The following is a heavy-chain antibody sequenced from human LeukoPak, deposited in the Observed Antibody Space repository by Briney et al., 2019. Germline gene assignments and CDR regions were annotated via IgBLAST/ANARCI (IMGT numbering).Heavy chain of an antibody. J-gene: IGHJ4*02. CDR1: GFTFSTFW. CDR2: IKQDGSEN. D-gene: IGHD6-19*01. Sequence: GGSLRLSCAASGFTFSTFWMSWVRQAPGKGLEWVANIKQDGSENYYVDSVKGRFTISRDNAKNSLFLQMNSLRAEDTAVYYCARGGTISVAGNPLDYWGQGTLVTVSS. V-gene: IGHV3-7*01. CDR3: ARGGTISVAGNPLDY.